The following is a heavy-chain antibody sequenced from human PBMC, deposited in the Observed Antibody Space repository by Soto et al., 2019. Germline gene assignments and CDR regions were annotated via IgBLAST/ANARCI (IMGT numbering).Heavy chain of an antibody. V-gene: IGHV4-30-2*01. D-gene: IGHD3-10*01. J-gene: IGHJ5*02. CDR1: GGSISSGGYS. CDR3: ARDNGYYGSGSQRGGFDP. CDR2: IYHSGST. Sequence: QLQLQESGSGLVKPSQTLSLTCAVSGGSISSGGYSGSWIRQPPGKGLEWIGYIYHSGSTYYNPSLKSRFTISVERSKNQFSRMQGSVNAADTAVYSCARDNGYYGSGSQRGGFDPWCQGTLVTVAS.